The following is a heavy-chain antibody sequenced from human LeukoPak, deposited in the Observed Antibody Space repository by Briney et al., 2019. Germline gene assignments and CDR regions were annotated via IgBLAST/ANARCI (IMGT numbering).Heavy chain of an antibody. D-gene: IGHD6-19*01. CDR3: ARDIHLCSGWDGSDY. Sequence: PSETLSLTCAVYGGSFSGYYWTWIRQPPGKGLEWIGEINHSGSTNYNPSLKSRVTISVDRSKNQFSLKLSSVTAADTAVYYCARDIHLCSGWDGSDYWGQGTLVTVSS. CDR2: INHSGST. V-gene: IGHV4-34*01. CDR1: GGSFSGYY. J-gene: IGHJ4*02.